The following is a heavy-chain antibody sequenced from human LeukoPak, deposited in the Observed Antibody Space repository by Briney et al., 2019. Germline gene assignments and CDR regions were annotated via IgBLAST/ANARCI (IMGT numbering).Heavy chain of an antibody. J-gene: IGHJ4*02. D-gene: IGHD3-22*01. Sequence: PSETLSLTCAVSGGSITSNNYYWGWIRQPPGKGLEWIGSIYYSGSTYHNPSLKSRVTISVDTSKNQFSLKLSSVTAADTAVYYCARAGDTYYYDSSGPFDYWGQGTLVTVSS. CDR2: IYYSGST. V-gene: IGHV4-39*07. CDR3: ARAGDTYYYDSSGPFDY. CDR1: GGSITSNNYY.